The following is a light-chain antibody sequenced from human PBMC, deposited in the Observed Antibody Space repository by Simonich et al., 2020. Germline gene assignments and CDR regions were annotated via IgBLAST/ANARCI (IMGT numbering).Light chain of an antibody. J-gene: IGKJ3*01. CDR2: LGS. CDR3: MQGTHWPQFT. CDR1: QSLLHSSGYNF. Sequence: DIVMTQFSLSLPVTPGEPASISCRFSQSLLHSSGYNFLDWYLQMPGQSPQPLIYLGSNRASGVPDRFSGSGSGTDFTLKISRVEAEDVGVYYCMQGTHWPQFTFGPGTKVDIK. V-gene: IGKV2-28*01.